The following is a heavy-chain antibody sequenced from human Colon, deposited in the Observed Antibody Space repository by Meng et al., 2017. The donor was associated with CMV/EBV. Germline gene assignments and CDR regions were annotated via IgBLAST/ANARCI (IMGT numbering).Heavy chain of an antibody. CDR2: INHREST. Sequence: VHNWACTRQRPGKGLESNGEINHRESTNHNPALQSRVTISVDTSKIPFSLKLSSVTGADTAVYYCARGFGYCSSTSCYWPAGNWFDPWGQGTLVTVSS. CDR3: ARGFGYCSSTSCYWPAGNWFDP. J-gene: IGHJ5*02. CDR1: VHN. D-gene: IGHD2-2*01. V-gene: IGHV4-34*01.